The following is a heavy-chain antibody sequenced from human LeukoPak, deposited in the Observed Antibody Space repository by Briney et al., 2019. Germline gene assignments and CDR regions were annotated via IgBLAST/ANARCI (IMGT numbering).Heavy chain of an antibody. CDR3: ARQGRKYCSSTSCPRVYYYYMDV. Sequence: SETLSLTCAVYGGSFSGYYWSWLRQPPGKGLEWIGEINHSGSTNYNPSLKSRVTISVDTSKNQFSLKLSSVTAADTAVYYCARQGRKYCSSTSCPRVYYYYMDVWGKGTTVTVSS. J-gene: IGHJ6*03. V-gene: IGHV4-34*01. CDR2: INHSGST. D-gene: IGHD2-2*01. CDR1: GGSFSGYY.